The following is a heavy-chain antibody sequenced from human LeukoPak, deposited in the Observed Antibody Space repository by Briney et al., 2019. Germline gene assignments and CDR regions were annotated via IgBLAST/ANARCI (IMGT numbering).Heavy chain of an antibody. CDR3: ARDRDSSTSYGMDV. Sequence: ASVNVSCKASGYTFTVYYMHWVRQAPGQGLEWMGWINPNSGGTNYAQKFQGWVTMTRDTSISTAYMELSRLRSDDTAVYYCARDRDSSTSYGMDVWGQGTTVTVSS. CDR1: GYTFTVYY. V-gene: IGHV1-2*04. D-gene: IGHD6-6*01. CDR2: INPNSGGT. J-gene: IGHJ6*02.